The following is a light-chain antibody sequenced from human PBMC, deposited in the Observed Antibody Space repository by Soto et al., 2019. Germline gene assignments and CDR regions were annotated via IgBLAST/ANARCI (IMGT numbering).Light chain of an antibody. J-gene: IGKJ5*01. CDR3: QQYGDSLPTIT. V-gene: IGKV3-20*01. CDR1: QSVSSSY. Sequence: EIVLTQSPGTLSLSPGERATLSCRASQSVSSSYLAWYQQKPGQAPRLLMSGASSRATGIPDRFSGSGSGTDCTLTISSLDPEDFAVYYCQQYGDSLPTITFGQGTRLEIK. CDR2: GAS.